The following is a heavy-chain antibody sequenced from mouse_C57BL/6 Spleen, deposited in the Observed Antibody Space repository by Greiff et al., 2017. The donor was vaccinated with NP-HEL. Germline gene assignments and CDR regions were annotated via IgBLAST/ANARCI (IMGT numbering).Heavy chain of an antibody. CDR3: ARSGYSYYFDY. J-gene: IGHJ2*01. CDR2: INPSSGYT. V-gene: IGHV1-4*01. D-gene: IGHD2-12*01. Sequence: VKLVESGAELARPGASVKMSCKASGYTFTSYTMHWVKQRPGQGLEWIGYINPSSGYTKYNQKFKDKATLTADKSSSTAYMQLSSLTSEDSAVYYCARSGYSYYFDYWGQGTTLTVSS. CDR1: GYTFTSYT.